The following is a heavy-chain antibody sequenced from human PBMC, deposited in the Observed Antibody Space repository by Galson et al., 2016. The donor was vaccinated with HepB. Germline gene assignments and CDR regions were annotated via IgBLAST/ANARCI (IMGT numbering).Heavy chain of an antibody. CDR1: GGTFTNYG. D-gene: IGHD1-1*01. CDR2: IIPLYGRT. CDR3: ARARGHLDLTKFDY. V-gene: IGHV1-69*13. Sequence: SVKVSCKASGGTFTNYGFTWVRQAPGQGPEWMGGIIPLYGRTHYAHKFQGRVTITADDSTSTVYLELNTLRSEDTAVYYCARARGHLDLTKFDYWGRGTPVIVSS. J-gene: IGHJ4*02.